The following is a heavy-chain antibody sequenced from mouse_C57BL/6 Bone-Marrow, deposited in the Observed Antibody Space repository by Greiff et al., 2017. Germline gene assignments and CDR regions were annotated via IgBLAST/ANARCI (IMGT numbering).Heavy chain of an antibody. CDR2: INPRNGGT. V-gene: IGHV1-53*01. D-gene: IGHD1-1*01. J-gene: IGHJ3*01. CDR3: ARPSPYYGSSPWFAY. Sequence: QVQLQQPGTELVKPGASVKLSCKASGYTFTSYWMNWVKQRPGQGLEWIGNINPRNGGTNYNEKFKSKATLTADKSSSTAYMQLSSLTSEDSAVYYCARPSPYYGSSPWFAYWGQGTLVTVSA. CDR1: GYTFTSYW.